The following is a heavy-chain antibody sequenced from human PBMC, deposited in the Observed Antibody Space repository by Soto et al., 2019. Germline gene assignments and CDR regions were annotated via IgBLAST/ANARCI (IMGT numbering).Heavy chain of an antibody. CDR3: ARGLTIFGVAYFDY. V-gene: IGHV4-59*01. D-gene: IGHD3-3*01. CDR2: IYYSGST. Sequence: XGTLSLTFTVPGGSISSYYWSWIRQPPGKGLEWIGYIYYSGSTNYNPSLKSRVTISVDTSKNQFSLKLSSVTAADTAVYYCARGLTIFGVAYFDYWGQGTLVTVSS. J-gene: IGHJ4*02. CDR1: GGSISSYY.